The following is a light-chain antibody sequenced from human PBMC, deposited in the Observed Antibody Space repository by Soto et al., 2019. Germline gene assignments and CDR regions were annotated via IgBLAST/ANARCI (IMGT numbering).Light chain of an antibody. Sequence: IQMTQSPSTLSPSLGGRITITCRASQTIDTWLAWYQQKPGKAPKLLIYKASTLASGVPSRFTGSGSETEFTLTIRRLQPDDFATYHCQQYNSSSWTFGQGTKVDIK. CDR3: QQYNSSSWT. CDR2: KAS. CDR1: QTIDTW. J-gene: IGKJ1*01. V-gene: IGKV1-5*03.